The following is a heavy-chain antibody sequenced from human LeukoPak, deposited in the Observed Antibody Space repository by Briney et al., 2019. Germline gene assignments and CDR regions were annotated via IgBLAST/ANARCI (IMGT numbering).Heavy chain of an antibody. V-gene: IGHV3-21*01. Sequence: PGGSLRLSCAASGFTFSRHSMNWVRQAPGKGLEWVSFISGNSANIYYIDSVKGRFTVSRDNARNSLYLQMNSLRAEDTAVYYFARDNMGLASWGQLTLVTVS. CDR3: ARDNMGLAS. CDR2: ISGNSANI. D-gene: IGHD3-3*02. J-gene: IGHJ5*02. CDR1: GFTFSRHS.